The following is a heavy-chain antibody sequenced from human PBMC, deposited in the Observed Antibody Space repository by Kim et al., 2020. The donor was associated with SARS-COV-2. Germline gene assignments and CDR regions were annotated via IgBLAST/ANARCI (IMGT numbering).Heavy chain of an antibody. Sequence: GGSLRLSCAASGFTLNTNWMHWVRQAPGKGLVWVSRIDDHGTGTSYADSVKGRLTISRDDAKTTGILQMNSRGAEATAGNYVGPIFTWPFWARGT. CDR1: GFTLNTNW. J-gene: IGHJ4*02. V-gene: IGHV3-74*01. D-gene: IGHD3-9*01. CDR2: IDDHGTGT. CDR3: GPIFTWPF.